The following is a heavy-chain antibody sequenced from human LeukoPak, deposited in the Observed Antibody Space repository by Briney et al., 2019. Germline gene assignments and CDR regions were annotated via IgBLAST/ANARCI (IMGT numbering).Heavy chain of an antibody. CDR3: ARDRVDIVVVPAAMPFDY. D-gene: IGHD2-2*01. V-gene: IGHV1-18*01. J-gene: IGHJ4*02. Sequence: ASMKVSCKASGYTFTSYGISWVRQAPGQGLEWMGWISAYNGNTNYAQKLQGRVTMTTDTSTSTAYMELRGLRSDDTAVYYCARDRVDIVVVPAAMPFDYWGQGTLVTVSS. CDR1: GYTFTSYG. CDR2: ISAYNGNT.